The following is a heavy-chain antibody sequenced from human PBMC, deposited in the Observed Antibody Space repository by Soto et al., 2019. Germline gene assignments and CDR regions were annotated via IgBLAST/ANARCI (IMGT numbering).Heavy chain of an antibody. V-gene: IGHV3-48*03. CDR3: ARDSITMIEDDYYFDY. CDR2: ISSSGSTI. J-gene: IGHJ4*02. CDR1: GFTFSSYE. Sequence: EVQLVESGGGLVQPGGSLRLSCAASGFTFSSYEMNWVRQAPGKGLEWVSYISSSGSTIYYADSVKGRVTISRDNAKNSLNLQMNSLRAEDTAVYYCARDSITMIEDDYYFDYWGQGTLVTVSS. D-gene: IGHD3-22*01.